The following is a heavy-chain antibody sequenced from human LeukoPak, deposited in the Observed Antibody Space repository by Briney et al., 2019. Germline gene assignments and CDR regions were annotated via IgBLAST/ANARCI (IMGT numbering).Heavy chain of an antibody. CDR3: ARRAGAYSHPYDY. V-gene: IGHV3-53*01. Sequence: GGSLRLSCAASGFTFDDYGMSWVRQAPGKGLEWVSFIYSGTIHYSDSVKGRFTISRDNSKNTLYLQMNSLRAEDTAVYYCARRAGAYSHPYDYWGQGTLVTVSS. J-gene: IGHJ4*02. CDR1: GFTFDDYG. CDR2: IYSGTI. D-gene: IGHD4/OR15-4a*01.